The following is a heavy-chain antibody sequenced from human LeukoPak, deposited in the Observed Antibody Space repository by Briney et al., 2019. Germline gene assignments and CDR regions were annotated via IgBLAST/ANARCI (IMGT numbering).Heavy chain of an antibody. CDR3: AGPAQHKYYYYMDV. CDR2: ISSSSSYI. J-gene: IGHJ6*03. Sequence: GGSLRLSCAASGFTFSSYTMNWVRQAPGKGLGWVSSISSSSSYIYYADSVKGRFTISRDNAKNSLYLQMNSLRAEDTAVYYCAGPAQHKYYYYMDVWGKGTTVTVSS. V-gene: IGHV3-21*04. CDR1: GFTFSSYT. D-gene: IGHD2-2*01.